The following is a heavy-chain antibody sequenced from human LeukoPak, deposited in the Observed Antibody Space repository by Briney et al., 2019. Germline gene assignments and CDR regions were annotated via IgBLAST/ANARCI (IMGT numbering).Heavy chain of an antibody. J-gene: IGHJ3*02. V-gene: IGHV3-48*01. CDR3: ASGPDDAFDI. Sequence: GGSLRLSCAASGFTFSSYNMNWVRQTPGKGLEWVSYISSSSSTIYYADSVKGRFTISRDNAKNSLYLQMNSLRAGDTAVYYCASGPDDAFDIWGQGTMVTVSS. CDR2: ISSSSSTI. CDR1: GFTFSSYN.